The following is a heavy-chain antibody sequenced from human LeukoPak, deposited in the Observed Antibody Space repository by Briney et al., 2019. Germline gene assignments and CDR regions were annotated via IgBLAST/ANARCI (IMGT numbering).Heavy chain of an antibody. V-gene: IGHV3-23*01. Sequence: GGSLRLSCAGSGFTLSSYSMSWVRQAPGKGLEWVSVLSGSGSGGSTYYADSVKGRFTVSRDSSKNTLYLQMKSLGAEDTATYYCAKQRDSSAYYPSFDPWGQGTLVTVSS. CDR2: LSGSGSGGST. CDR1: GFTLSSYS. D-gene: IGHD3-22*01. CDR3: AKQRDSSAYYPSFDP. J-gene: IGHJ5*02.